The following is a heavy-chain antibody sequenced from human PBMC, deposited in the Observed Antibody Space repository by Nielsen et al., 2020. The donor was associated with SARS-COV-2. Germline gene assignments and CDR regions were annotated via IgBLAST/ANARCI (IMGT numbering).Heavy chain of an antibody. CDR1: GFAFSSYW. J-gene: IGHJ4*02. D-gene: IGHD2-2*01. CDR2: INSDGSST. Sequence: GESLKISCAASGFAFSSYWMHWVRQAPGKGLVWVSRINSDGSSTSYADSVKGRFTISRDNAKNTLYLQMNSLRAEDTAVYYCARAFEELGYCSSTSCPFDYWGQGTLDTVSS. CDR3: ARAFEELGYCSSTSCPFDY. V-gene: IGHV3-74*01.